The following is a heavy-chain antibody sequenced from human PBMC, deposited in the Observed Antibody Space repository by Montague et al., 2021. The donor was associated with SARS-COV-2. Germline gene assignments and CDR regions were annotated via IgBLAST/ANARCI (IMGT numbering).Heavy chain of an antibody. V-gene: IGHV4-59*01. Sequence: SETLSLTCTVSGGSISTYYWSWIRQPTGKGLEWIAYINYSGITNHNPSLKSRVSVSLDTSKNHFSLNLKSVTAAETAVYYCARSGWLTRGFDSWGQGTLVFVSS. J-gene: IGHJ4*02. D-gene: IGHD5-12*01. CDR1: GGSISTYY. CDR2: INYSGIT. CDR3: ARSGWLTRGFDS.